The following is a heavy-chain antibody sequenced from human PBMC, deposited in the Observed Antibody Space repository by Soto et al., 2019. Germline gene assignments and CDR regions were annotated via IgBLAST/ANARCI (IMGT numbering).Heavy chain of an antibody. V-gene: IGHV4-61*01. Sequence: SETLSLTCTVSGGSVSSGSYYWSWIRQPPGKGLEWIGYIYYSGSTNYNPSLKSRVTISVDTSKNQFSLKLSSVTAADTAVYYCAGEAPKGYCSGGSCSHDYYYYGMDVWGQGTTVTVSS. CDR2: IYYSGST. CDR1: GGSVSSGSYY. J-gene: IGHJ6*02. D-gene: IGHD2-15*01. CDR3: AGEAPKGYCSGGSCSHDYYYYGMDV.